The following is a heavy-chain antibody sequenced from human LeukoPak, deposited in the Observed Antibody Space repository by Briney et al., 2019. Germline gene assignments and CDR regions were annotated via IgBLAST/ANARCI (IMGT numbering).Heavy chain of an antibody. Sequence: GGSLRLSCAASGFTFSSYAMSWVRQAPGKGLEWVSTISGSDGTTYYVDSVKGRFTISRDNSKNTLYLQMNSLRAEDTAVYYCAKGSSGWYYDAFNMWGQRTMVTVSS. CDR1: GFTFSSYA. V-gene: IGHV3-23*01. J-gene: IGHJ3*02. CDR3: AKGSSGWYYDAFNM. CDR2: ISGSDGTT. D-gene: IGHD6-19*01.